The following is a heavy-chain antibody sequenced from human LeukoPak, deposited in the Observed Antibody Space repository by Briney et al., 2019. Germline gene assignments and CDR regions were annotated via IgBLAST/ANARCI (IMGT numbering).Heavy chain of an antibody. V-gene: IGHV4-34*01. CDR1: GGSFSGYS. J-gene: IGHJ3*02. D-gene: IGHD1-26*01. CDR3: ARERGGTVGATRGLRNAFDI. CDR2: INHSGST. Sequence: KPSETLSLTCAVYGGSFSGYSWSWIRQPPGKGLEWIGEINHSGSTNYNPSLKSRVTISVDTSKNQFSLKLSSVTAADTAVYYCARERGGTVGATRGLRNAFDIWGQGTMVTVSS.